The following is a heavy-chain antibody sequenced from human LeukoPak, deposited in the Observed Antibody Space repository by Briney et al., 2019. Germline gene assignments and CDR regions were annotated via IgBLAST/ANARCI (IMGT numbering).Heavy chain of an antibody. V-gene: IGHV1-2*02. CDR3: ARVMRFLEWLLPYYGMDV. CDR2: INPNSGGT. CDR1: GYTFTGYY. D-gene: IGHD3-3*01. J-gene: IGHJ6*02. Sequence: ASVKVSCKASGYTFTGYYMHWVRQAPGQGLEWMGWINPNSGGTNYAQKFQGRVTMTRDTSISTAYMELSGLRSDDTAVYYCARVMRFLEWLLPYYGMDVWGQGTTVTVSS.